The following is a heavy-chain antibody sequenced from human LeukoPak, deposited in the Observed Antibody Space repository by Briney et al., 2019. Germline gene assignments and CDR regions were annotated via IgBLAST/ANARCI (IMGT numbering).Heavy chain of an antibody. CDR1: GYTFTTYY. J-gene: IGHJ3*02. D-gene: IGHD1-1*01. V-gene: IGHV1-46*01. CDR3: ARGGRGEGTGTTRVAFDI. CDR2: INPSGGST. Sequence: ASVKVSCKAAGYTFTTYYMHWVRQTPGQGLEWMGTINPSGGSTSYAQKFQGRVTMTRDTSTSTVYMELSSLRSEDTAVYYCARGGRGEGTGTTRVAFDIWGQGTMVTVSS.